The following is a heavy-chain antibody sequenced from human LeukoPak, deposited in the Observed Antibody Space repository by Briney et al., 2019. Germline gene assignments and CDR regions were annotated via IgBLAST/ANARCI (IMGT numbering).Heavy chain of an antibody. CDR1: GFTFSSYG. V-gene: IGHV3-33*01. CDR3: ARVDTYCYDSSGYFDY. D-gene: IGHD3-22*01. CDR2: IWYDGSNK. Sequence: GGSLRLSCAASGFTFSSYGMHWVRQAPGKGLEWVAVIWYDGSNKYYADSVKGRFTISRDNSKNTLYLQMNSLRAEDTAVYYCARVDTYCYDSSGYFDYWGQGTLVTVSS. J-gene: IGHJ4*02.